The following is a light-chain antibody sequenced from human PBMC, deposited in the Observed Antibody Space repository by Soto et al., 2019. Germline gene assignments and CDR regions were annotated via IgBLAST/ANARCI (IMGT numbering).Light chain of an antibody. CDR2: DVT. J-gene: IGLJ2*01. CDR3: SSFTVSGPI. V-gene: IGLV2-14*03. CDR1: SSDVGGYNY. Sequence: QTVLTQPASVCGSPGQSITISCTGTSSDVGGYNYVSWYQQHPGKAPKLMIYDVTIRPSGVSDRFSGSKSGNTASLTISGLQAEDEADYYCSSFTVSGPIFGGGTKLTVL.